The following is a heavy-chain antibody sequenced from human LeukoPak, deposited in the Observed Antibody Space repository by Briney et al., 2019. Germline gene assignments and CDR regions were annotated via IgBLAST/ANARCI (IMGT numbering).Heavy chain of an antibody. CDR2: SSYDESNK. D-gene: IGHD2-2*01. CDR1: GFTFSRYG. V-gene: IGHV3-30*18. J-gene: IGHJ4*02. Sequence: PGGSLRLSCAAPGFTFSRYGMHWVRQAPGKGLEWVAVSSYDESNKYYADSVKGRFTISRDNSKNTLYLQMSSLRAEDTAVYYCAKDHRYCSSASCTDFDYWGQGTLVTVSS. CDR3: AKDHRYCSSASCTDFDY.